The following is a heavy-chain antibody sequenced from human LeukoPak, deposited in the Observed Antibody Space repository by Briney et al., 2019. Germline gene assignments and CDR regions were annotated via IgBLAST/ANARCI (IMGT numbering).Heavy chain of an antibody. J-gene: IGHJ4*02. CDR2: ISVRSNYI. CDR1: GYTCSSFS. CDR3: VRLRRNYDSSGYYYYYDY. Sequence: PGGSLRLSCVASGYTCSSFSINWVRRAPGKGLEWVSSISVRSNYIYYADSVRGRFSISRDDARNSLYLQMDSLRGDDTAVYYCVRLRRNYDSSGYYYYYDYWGQGTLVTVSS. V-gene: IGHV3-21*01. D-gene: IGHD3-22*01.